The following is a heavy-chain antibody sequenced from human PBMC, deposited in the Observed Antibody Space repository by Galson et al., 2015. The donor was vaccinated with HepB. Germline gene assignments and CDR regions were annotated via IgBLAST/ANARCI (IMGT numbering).Heavy chain of an antibody. V-gene: IGHV3-23*01. CDR1: GFTFSSYA. D-gene: IGHD6-6*01. Sequence: SLRLSCAASGFTFSSYAMSWVRQAPGKGLEWVSAISGSGGSTYYADSVKGRFTISRDNSKNTLYLQMNSLRAEDTAVYYCARGSIAARPEQTDAFDIWGQGTMVTVSS. CDR2: ISGSGGST. J-gene: IGHJ3*02. CDR3: ARGSIAARPEQTDAFDI.